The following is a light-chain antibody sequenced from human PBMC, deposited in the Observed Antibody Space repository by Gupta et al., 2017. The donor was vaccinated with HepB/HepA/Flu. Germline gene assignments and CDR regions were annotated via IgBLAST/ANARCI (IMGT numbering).Light chain of an antibody. J-gene: IGLJ3*02. V-gene: IGLV1-44*01. CDR2: RNN. Sequence: SVLTPPPSASGAPGQRVTISCSGSSSHIGSNTVNWYQQPPGPAPKLLIYRNNQRPSGVPERFSGSNYGTTATLTISGVQAGDEADYYCHGWYDSSNSFVFGGGTKFTVL. CDR3: HGWYDSSNSFV. CDR1: SSHIGSNT.